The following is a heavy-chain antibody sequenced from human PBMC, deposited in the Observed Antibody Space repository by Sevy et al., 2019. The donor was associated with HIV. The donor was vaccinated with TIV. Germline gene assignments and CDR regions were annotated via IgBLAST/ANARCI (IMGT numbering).Heavy chain of an antibody. Sequence: GGSLRLSCAASGFTFSSYWINWVRQAPGEGLEWVGNINQGGNQKHYMDSVKGRFTISRDNAENAVYLQMNSLRVEDTAVYYCARGPSGAAAGRFDSWGQGTLVTVSS. J-gene: IGHJ4*02. V-gene: IGHV3-7*01. CDR3: ARGPSGAAAGRFDS. CDR2: INQGGNQK. CDR1: GFTFSSYW. D-gene: IGHD6-13*01.